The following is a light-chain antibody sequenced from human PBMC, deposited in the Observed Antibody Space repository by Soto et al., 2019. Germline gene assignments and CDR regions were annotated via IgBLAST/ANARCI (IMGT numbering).Light chain of an antibody. V-gene: IGKV3-11*01. Sequence: VVLTQSPVTLCLSPGERATLSRRASQSFRGLLAWYQQKPGQAPRLLIYDAYNRATGIPPRFSGSGSGTDFTLTISSLQNEDSAVYDCQQRHMWTITFGQGTRLEIK. J-gene: IGKJ5*01. CDR2: DAY. CDR3: QQRHMWTIT. CDR1: QSFRGL.